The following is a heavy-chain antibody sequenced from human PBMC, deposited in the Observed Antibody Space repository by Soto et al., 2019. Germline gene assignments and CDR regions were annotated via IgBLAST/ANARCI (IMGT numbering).Heavy chain of an antibody. CDR2: IIPIFGTA. CDR3: ARVPGYSYDSWVDP. V-gene: IGHV1-69*12. J-gene: IGHJ5*02. CDR1: GGTFSNYA. D-gene: IGHD5-18*01. Sequence: QVQLVQSGAEVKKPGSSVKVSCKASGGTFSNYAISWVRQAPGQGLEWMGGIIPIFGTANYAQKFQGRVTITADESMSTDYMELSSLISEDTAVYYCARVPGYSYDSWVDPWGQGTLVTVSS.